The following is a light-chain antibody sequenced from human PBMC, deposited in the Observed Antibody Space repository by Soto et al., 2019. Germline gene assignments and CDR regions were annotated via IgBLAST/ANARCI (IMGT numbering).Light chain of an antibody. CDR3: QHYNSYSEA. J-gene: IGKJ1*01. CDR1: QNIRSY. V-gene: IGKV1-5*01. Sequence: DVQMTQAPSSLSSSVGERFTITCRASQNIRSYLSWYQQKPGKAPKLLIFETSTLQSGVPSRFTGAGSGTDFTLTISSLQPDDFATYYCQHYNSYSEAFGQGTKVDIK. CDR2: ETS.